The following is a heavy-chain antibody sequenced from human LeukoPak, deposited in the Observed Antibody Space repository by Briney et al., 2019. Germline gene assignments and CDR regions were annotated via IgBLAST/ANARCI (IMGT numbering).Heavy chain of an antibody. CDR1: GFTFSSYA. CDR3: ALGYCSGGSCYLEGNWFDP. CDR2: ISSNGGST. Sequence: GGSLRLSCAASGFTFSSYAMHWVRQAPGKGLEYVSAISSNGGSTYYANSVKGRFTISRDNAKNSLYLQMNSLRAEDTAVYYCALGYCSGGSCYLEGNWFDPWGQGTLVTVSS. J-gene: IGHJ5*02. V-gene: IGHV3-64*01. D-gene: IGHD2-15*01.